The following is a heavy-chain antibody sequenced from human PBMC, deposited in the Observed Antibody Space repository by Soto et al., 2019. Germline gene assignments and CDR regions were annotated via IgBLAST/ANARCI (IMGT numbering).Heavy chain of an antibody. V-gene: IGHV6-1*01. CDR2: TYYRSKWYN. Sequence: SHTLSLTCAISGDNVSTNIVTWNWIRQSPSRGLEWLGRTYYRSKWYNDYAISLKGRVTINPDTSKNQFSLHLNSVTPEDTAVYYCARLTSGWYDFWGQGTLVTVS. D-gene: IGHD6-19*01. CDR1: GDNVSTNIVT. J-gene: IGHJ4*02. CDR3: ARLTSGWYDF.